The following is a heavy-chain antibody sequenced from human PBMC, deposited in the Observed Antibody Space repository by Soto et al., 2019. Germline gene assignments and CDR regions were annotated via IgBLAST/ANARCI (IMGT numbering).Heavy chain of an antibody. CDR1: GGSISSISYY. D-gene: IGHD4-17*01. CDR2: IYYSGST. J-gene: IGHJ5*01. Sequence: SETLSLTCTVSGGSISSISYYWGWIRQPPGKGLEWIGSIYYSGSTYYNPSLKSRVTISVDTSKNQFSLKLSSVTAADTAVYYCALHDVSYGDYALFDSWGQGSLVTGSS. V-gene: IGHV4-39*01. CDR3: ALHDVSYGDYALFDS.